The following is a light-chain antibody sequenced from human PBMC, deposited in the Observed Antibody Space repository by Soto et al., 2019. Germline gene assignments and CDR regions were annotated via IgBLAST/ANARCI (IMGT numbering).Light chain of an antibody. J-gene: IGKJ2*02. CDR1: QSISRS. Sequence: DIQMTQSPSSLSASVGDRVTITCRASQSISRSLIWYQQKPGKAPRLLIYAASSLQGGVPSRFSGSGSGTYFTFIISRLEPEDFATYYCQQSYSTPWTFGQGTNLEIK. CDR3: QQSYSTPWT. V-gene: IGKV1-39*01. CDR2: AAS.